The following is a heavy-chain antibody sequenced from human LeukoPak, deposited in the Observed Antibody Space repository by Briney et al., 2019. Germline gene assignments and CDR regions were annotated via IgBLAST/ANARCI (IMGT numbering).Heavy chain of an antibody. V-gene: IGHV4-39*01. J-gene: IGHJ3*02. D-gene: IGHD3-3*01. CDR3: ARHDGRITIFGVVPGAFDI. CDR2: VYYSGST. Sequence: SETLSLTCTVSSGSIGSSSNYWGWIRQAPGKGLEWIGNVYYSGSTFYNPSLKSRVTISVDTSKNQFSLKLSSVTAADTAVYYCARHDGRITIFGVVPGAFDIWGQGTMVTVSS. CDR1: SGSIGSSSNY.